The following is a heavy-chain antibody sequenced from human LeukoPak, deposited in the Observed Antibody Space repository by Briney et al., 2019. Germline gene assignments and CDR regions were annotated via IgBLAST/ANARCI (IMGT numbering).Heavy chain of an antibody. CDR1: GGSFSGYY. V-gene: IGHV4-34*01. J-gene: IGHJ4*02. CDR3: ARAIVVVITEGYYFDY. D-gene: IGHD3-22*01. CDR2: INHSGST. Sequence: SETLSLTCAVYGGSFSGYYWSWIRQPPGKGLEWIGEINHSGSTNYNPSLKSRVTISVDTSKNQFSLKLSSVTAADTAVYYCARAIVVVITEGYYFDYWGQGTLVTVSS.